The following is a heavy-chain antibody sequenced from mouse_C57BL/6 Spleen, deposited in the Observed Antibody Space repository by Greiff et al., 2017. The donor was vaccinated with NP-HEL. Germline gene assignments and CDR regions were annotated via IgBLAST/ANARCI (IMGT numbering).Heavy chain of an antibody. Sequence: EVQLVESGGGLVQPKGSLKLSCAASGFSFNTYAMNWVRQAPGKGLEWVARIRSKSNNYATYYADSVKDRFTISRDDSESMLYLQMNNLKTEDTAMYYCVRREYYGPFAYWGQGTLVTVSA. D-gene: IGHD1-1*01. J-gene: IGHJ3*01. CDR1: GFSFNTYA. CDR3: VRREYYGPFAY. CDR2: IRSKSNNYAT. V-gene: IGHV10-1*01.